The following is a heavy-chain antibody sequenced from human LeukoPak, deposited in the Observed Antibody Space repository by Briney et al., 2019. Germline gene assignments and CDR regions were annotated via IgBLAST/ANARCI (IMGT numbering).Heavy chain of an antibody. CDR1: GGSISIYY. Sequence: PSETLSLTCAVPGGSISIYYWSWIRQPPGEGLEWIGYIYYSGSTNYNPSLKSRVTISVDTSKNQYSLKLSSVTAADTAVYYCARERDEVVPAAIYYYYYMDVWGKETTVSVSS. J-gene: IGHJ6*03. D-gene: IGHD2-2*02. CDR2: IYYSGST. CDR3: ARERDEVVPAAIYYYYYMDV. V-gene: IGHV4-59*01.